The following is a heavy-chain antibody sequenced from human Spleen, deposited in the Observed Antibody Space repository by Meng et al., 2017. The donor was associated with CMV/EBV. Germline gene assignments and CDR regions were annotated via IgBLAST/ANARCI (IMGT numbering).Heavy chain of an antibody. J-gene: IGHJ5*02. CDR1: GYTLSDYY. Sequence: ASVKVSCKASGYTLSDYYLHWVRQAPGQGLEWMGVIDPTTGSATYAETFQGGVTMTRDTSTSTVYMELSSLRSEDRAVYYCARAVVVRGSYTYDPWGQGTLVTVSS. CDR3: ARAVVVRGSYTYDP. V-gene: IGHV1-46*01. CDR2: IDPTTGSA. D-gene: IGHD3-16*01.